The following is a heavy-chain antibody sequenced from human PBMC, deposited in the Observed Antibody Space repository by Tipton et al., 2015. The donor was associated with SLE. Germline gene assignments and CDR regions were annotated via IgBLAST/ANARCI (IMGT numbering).Heavy chain of an antibody. CDR2: IHYAGGT. CDR1: GASISSGGYY. Sequence: TLSLTCTVSGASISSGGYYWGWIRQSPAQGLEWIGTIHYAGGTYYNPSLKSRVTISVDTSTNRLSLQLSSVTAADTALYYCARLISAYDCNFDYWGQGTLVTVSS. CDR3: ARLISAYDCNFDY. V-gene: IGHV4-39*07. J-gene: IGHJ4*02. D-gene: IGHD5-12*01.